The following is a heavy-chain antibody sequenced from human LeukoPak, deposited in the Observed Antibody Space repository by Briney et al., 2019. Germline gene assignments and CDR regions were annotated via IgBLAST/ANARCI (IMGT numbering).Heavy chain of an antibody. CDR2: IFYSGNT. CDR3: ARDRGEGIVGTFDY. CDR1: GDSISNHY. J-gene: IGHJ4*02. Sequence: PSETLSLTCTVSGDSISNHYWSWIPQPPGKGLVWIGYIFYSGNTHYNPSLKSRVTMSVDTSKNQFSLRLSSVTPVDTAVYYCARDRGEGIVGTFDYWGQGTLVTVSS. D-gene: IGHD1-26*01. V-gene: IGHV4-59*11.